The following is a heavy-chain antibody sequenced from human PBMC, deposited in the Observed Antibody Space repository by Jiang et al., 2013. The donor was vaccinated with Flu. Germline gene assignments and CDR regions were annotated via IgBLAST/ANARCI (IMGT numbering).Heavy chain of an antibody. V-gene: IGHV5-10-1*01. J-gene: IGHJ6*02. CDR3: ARLRGIAAAGNYGMDV. CDR1: GYSFTSYW. CDR2: IDPSDSYT. Sequence: VQLVESGAEVKKPGESLRISCKGSGYSFTSYWISWVRQMPGKGLEWMGRIDPSDSYTNYSPSFQGHVTISADKSISTAYLQWSSLKASDTAMYYCARLRGIAAAGNYGMDVWGQGTTVTVSS. D-gene: IGHD6-13*01.